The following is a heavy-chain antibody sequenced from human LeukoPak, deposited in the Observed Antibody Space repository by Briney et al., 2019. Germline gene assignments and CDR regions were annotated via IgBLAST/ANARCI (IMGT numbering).Heavy chain of an antibody. Sequence: GASVKVSCKASGYTFTSYYMHWVRQAPGQGLEWMGIINPSGGSTSYAQKLQGRVTMTTDTSTSTAYMELRSLRSDDTAVYYCALPMGYYDSSGYRYWGQGTLVTVSS. V-gene: IGHV1-46*01. D-gene: IGHD3-22*01. J-gene: IGHJ4*02. CDR1: GYTFTSYY. CDR2: INPSGGST. CDR3: ALPMGYYDSSGYRY.